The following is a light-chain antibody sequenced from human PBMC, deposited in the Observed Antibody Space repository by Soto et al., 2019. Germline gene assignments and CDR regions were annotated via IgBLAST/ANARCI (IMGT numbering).Light chain of an antibody. J-gene: IGKJ2*01. CDR1: QSVSTTY. CDR3: QQYGSSLYT. V-gene: IGKV3-20*01. Sequence: EIVLTQSPGTLSLSPGERATLSCRASQSVSTTYLAWYQQKPGRAPRLVIHGTFSRATGIPDRFSGSGSGTDFTLTISGLEPEDFAVYYCQQYGSSLYTFGQGTKLEFK. CDR2: GTF.